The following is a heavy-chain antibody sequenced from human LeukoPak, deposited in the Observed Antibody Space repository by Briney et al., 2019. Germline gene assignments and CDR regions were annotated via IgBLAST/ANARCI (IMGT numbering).Heavy chain of an antibody. CDR1: GYTFTGYY. V-gene: IGHV1-69*13. J-gene: IGHJ4*02. CDR2: IIPIFGTA. Sequence: SVKVSCKASGYTFTGYYMHWVRQAPGQGLEWMGGIIPIFGTANYAQKFQGRVTITADESTSTAYMELSSLRSEDTAVYYCARGYGGNLYYFDYWGQGTLVTVSS. D-gene: IGHD4-23*01. CDR3: ARGYGGNLYYFDY.